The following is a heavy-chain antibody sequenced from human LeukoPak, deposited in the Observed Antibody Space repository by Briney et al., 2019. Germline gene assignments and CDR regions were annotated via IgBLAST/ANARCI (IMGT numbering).Heavy chain of an antibody. V-gene: IGHV3-53*01. CDR1: GFTVANDR. D-gene: IGHD5-24*01. Sequence: EGSLRLSCAASGFTVANDRMSWVRQAPGKGLERVSTVYGGGNTAYADSVKGRFTISRDTSKNTLLLQMNSLRAEDTALYFCVRERFGAIVENWGQGALVIVSS. CDR2: VYGGGNT. J-gene: IGHJ4*02. CDR3: VRERFGAIVEN.